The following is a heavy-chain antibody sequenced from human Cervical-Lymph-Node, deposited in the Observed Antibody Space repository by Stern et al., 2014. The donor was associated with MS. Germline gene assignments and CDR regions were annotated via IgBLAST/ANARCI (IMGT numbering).Heavy chain of an antibody. D-gene: IGHD6-13*01. Sequence: QVQLQESGPGLVKPSETLSLTCTVSGGSISSHYWSWIRQPPGKGLEWIGDIYPSGGPNYNPSLASGVTISLDQSKTQFSLTPNSVTAADTAVYYCAKGFSSSWYGGRWFDPWGQGTLVTVSS. CDR3: AKGFSSSWYGGRWFDP. V-gene: IGHV4-4*08. CDR1: GGSISSHY. CDR2: IYPSGGP. J-gene: IGHJ5*02.